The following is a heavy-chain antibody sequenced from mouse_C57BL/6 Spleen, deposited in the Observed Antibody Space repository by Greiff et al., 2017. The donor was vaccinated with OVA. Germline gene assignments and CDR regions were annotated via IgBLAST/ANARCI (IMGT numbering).Heavy chain of an antibody. CDR1: GYAFTNYL. Sequence: VKLMESGAELVRPGTSVKVSCKASGYAFTNYLIEWVKQRPGQGLEWIGVINPGSGGTNYNEKFKGKATLTADKSSSTSYMQLSSLTSEDSAVYFCARCLTGTYAMDYWGQGTSVTVSS. CDR3: ARCLTGTYAMDY. J-gene: IGHJ4*01. V-gene: IGHV1-54*01. D-gene: IGHD4-1*01. CDR2: INPGSGGT.